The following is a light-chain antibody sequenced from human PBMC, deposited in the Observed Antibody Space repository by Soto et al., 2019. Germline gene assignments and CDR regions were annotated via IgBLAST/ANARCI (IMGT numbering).Light chain of an antibody. CDR2: STN. CDR1: SGSVSTSYY. CDR3: VLYMGSGISV. J-gene: IGLJ3*02. V-gene: IGLV8-61*01. Sequence: QTVVTQEPSFSVSPGRTVTLTCGLTSGSVSTSYYPSWYQQTPGQAPRTLIYSTNTRSSGVPDRFSGSILGNKAALTTTGAQADDESDYYCVLYMGSGISVFGGGTKVTVL.